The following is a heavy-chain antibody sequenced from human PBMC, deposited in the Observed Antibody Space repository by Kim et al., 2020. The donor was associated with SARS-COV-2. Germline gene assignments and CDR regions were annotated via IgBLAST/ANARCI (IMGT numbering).Heavy chain of an antibody. D-gene: IGHD1-26*01. Sequence: SPTLSLTCAISGDSVSSNSAAWNWIRQSPSRGLEWLGRTYYRSKWYNDYAVSVKSRITINPDTSKNQFSLQLNSVTPEDTAVYYCARENTNPWDDYYYYGMDVWGQGTTVTVSS. CDR1: GDSVSSNSAA. CDR2: TYYRSKWYN. V-gene: IGHV6-1*01. J-gene: IGHJ6*02. CDR3: ARENTNPWDDYYYYGMDV.